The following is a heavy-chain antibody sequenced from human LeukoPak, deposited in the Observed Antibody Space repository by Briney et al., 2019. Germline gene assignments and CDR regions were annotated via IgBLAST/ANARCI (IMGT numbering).Heavy chain of an antibody. CDR2: ISGDGGST. CDR3: ARDGPYCGGDCYSGLFDY. D-gene: IGHD2-21*02. V-gene: IGHV3-43*02. J-gene: IGHJ4*02. Sequence: GGSLRLSCAASGFTFDDYAMHWVRQAPGKGLEWVSLISGDGGSTYYADSVKGRFTISRDNAKNSLYLQMNSLRAEDTAVYYCARDGPYCGGDCYSGLFDYWGQGTLVTVSS. CDR1: GFTFDDYA.